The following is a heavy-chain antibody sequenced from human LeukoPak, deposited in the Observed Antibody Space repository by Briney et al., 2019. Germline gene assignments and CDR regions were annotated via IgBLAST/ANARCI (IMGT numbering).Heavy chain of an antibody. D-gene: IGHD6-19*01. J-gene: IGHJ4*02. Sequence: GGSLRLSCAASGFTFSSYAMSWVRQAPGKGLEWVSAISGSGGSTYYADSVKGRFTISRDNSKNTLYLQMNSLRAEDTAVYYCAKGEEQWLVPYYFDYWGQGTLVTVSS. V-gene: IGHV3-23*01. CDR2: ISGSGGST. CDR3: AKGEEQWLVPYYFDY. CDR1: GFTFSSYA.